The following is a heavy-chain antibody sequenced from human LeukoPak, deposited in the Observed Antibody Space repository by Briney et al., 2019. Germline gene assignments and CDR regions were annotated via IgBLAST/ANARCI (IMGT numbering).Heavy chain of an antibody. V-gene: IGHV4-4*09. D-gene: IGHD6-13*01. CDR1: DGSISSYY. CDR2: IYTSGST. Sequence: SETLSLTCTVSDGSISSYYWSWIRQPPGKGLEWIGYIYTSGSTKYNPSLKSRVTMSVDTSKNKFSLKLSSVTAADTAVYYCARDSEGSSWITYYYYGMDVWGQGTTVTVSS. J-gene: IGHJ6*02. CDR3: ARDSEGSSWITYYYYGMDV.